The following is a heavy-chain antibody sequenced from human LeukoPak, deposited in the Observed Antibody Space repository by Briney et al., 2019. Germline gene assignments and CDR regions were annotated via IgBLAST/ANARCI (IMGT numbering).Heavy chain of an antibody. CDR1: GFTFSSYE. D-gene: IGHD4-17*01. CDR2: ISSSGSTI. CDR3: ATLTVTTVGSSVRQV. V-gene: IGHV3-48*03. J-gene: IGHJ4*02. Sequence: GGSLRLSCAASGFTFSSYEMNWVRQAPGKGLEWVSYISSSGSTIYYADSVKGRFTISRDNAKNSLYLQMNSLRADDTAVYYCATLTVTTVGSSVRQVWGQGTLVTVSS.